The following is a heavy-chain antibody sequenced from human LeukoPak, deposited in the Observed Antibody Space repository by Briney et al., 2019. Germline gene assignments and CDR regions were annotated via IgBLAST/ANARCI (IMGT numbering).Heavy chain of an antibody. Sequence: PSETLSLTCGVSGYSISRGYFWAWVRHSPGKGLEWIATIYHTGSAYYNPSLESRVTISADTSKNEFSLNLKSVTAADTAVYSCARAGWIITSAIDYWGQGTLVTVSS. CDR1: GYSISRGYF. J-gene: IGHJ4*02. D-gene: IGHD1-20*01. V-gene: IGHV4-38-2*01. CDR3: ARAGWIITSAIDY. CDR2: IYHTGSA.